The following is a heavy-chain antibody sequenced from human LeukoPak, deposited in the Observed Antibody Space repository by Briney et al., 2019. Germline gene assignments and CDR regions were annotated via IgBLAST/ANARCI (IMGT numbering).Heavy chain of an antibody. V-gene: IGHV4-39*07. Sequence: SETLPLTCTVSGGSISSSSYYWGWIRQPPGKGLEWIGSIYYSGSTYYNPSLKSRVTISVDTSKNQFSLKLSSVTAADTAVYYCARCPPLYYDFWSGYYRDYYYYYYMDVWGKGTTVTVSS. J-gene: IGHJ6*03. D-gene: IGHD3-3*01. CDR2: IYYSGST. CDR3: ARCPPLYYDFWSGYYRDYYYYYYMDV. CDR1: GGSISSSSYY.